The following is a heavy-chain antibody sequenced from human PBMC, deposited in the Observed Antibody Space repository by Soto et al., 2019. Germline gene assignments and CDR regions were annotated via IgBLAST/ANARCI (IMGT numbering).Heavy chain of an antibody. J-gene: IGHJ4*02. CDR1: RDTFSIYD. CDR3: ARGPRNWGFDY. CDR2: MNPITGET. V-gene: IGHV1-8*01. D-gene: IGHD7-27*01. Sequence: QVQLVQSGAEVKKPGASVRVSCKASRDTFSIYDINWMRQATGPGLEWLGWMNPITGETGYAQKFPGRVTLTRDTSLNTAYMELSSLDSEDTAVYYCARGPRNWGFDYWGQGTLVTVPS.